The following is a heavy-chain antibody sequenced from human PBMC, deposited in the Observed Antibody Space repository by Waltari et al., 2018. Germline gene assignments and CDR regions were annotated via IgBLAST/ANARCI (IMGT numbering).Heavy chain of an antibody. Sequence: QLQESGPGLVKPSEPLSLTCTVSGGSISSSTYYWGWIRQPPGKGLAWIGNIYYSGSTYYKPSLKSRLTISVDTSKNQFSLNLRSVTAADTAVYYCARLPISLGVGSVFDIWGQGTMVTVSS. CDR2: IYYSGST. CDR3: ARLPISLGVGSVFDI. J-gene: IGHJ3*02. V-gene: IGHV4-39*01. CDR1: GGSISSSTYY. D-gene: IGHD2-15*01.